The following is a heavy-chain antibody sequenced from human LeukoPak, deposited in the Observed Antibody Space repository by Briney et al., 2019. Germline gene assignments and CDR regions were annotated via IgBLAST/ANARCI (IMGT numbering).Heavy chain of an antibody. CDR2: IYSGGST. CDR3: ARDTNWNEPFGS. CDR1: GFTVSSNY. Sequence: GGSLRLSCAASGFTVSSNYMSWVRQAPGKGLEWVSVIYSGGSTYYADSVKGRFTISRDNSKNTLYLQMNSLRAEDTAVYYCARDTNWNEPFGSWGQGTLVTVSS. D-gene: IGHD1-20*01. V-gene: IGHV3-53*01. J-gene: IGHJ5*02.